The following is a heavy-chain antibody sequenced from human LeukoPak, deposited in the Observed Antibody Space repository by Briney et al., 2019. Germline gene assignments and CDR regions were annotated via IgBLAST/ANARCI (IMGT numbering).Heavy chain of an antibody. V-gene: IGHV3-23*01. D-gene: IGHD6-6*01. J-gene: IGHJ6*03. Sequence: GGSLRLSCAASGFTFSSYAMSWVRQAPGKGLEWVSAISGRGGSTYYADSVKGRFTISRDNSKNTLYLQMNSLRAEDTAVYYCAKALVSSVVYYYMDVWGKGTTVTVSS. CDR3: AKALVSSVVYYYMDV. CDR1: GFTFSSYA. CDR2: ISGRGGST.